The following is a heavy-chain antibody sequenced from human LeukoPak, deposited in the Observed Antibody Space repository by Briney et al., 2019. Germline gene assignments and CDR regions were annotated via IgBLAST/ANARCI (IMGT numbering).Heavy chain of an antibody. D-gene: IGHD3-22*01. CDR2: ISGSGGST. Sequence: GGSLRRSCAASGFTFSSYAMSWVRQAPGKGLEWVSAISGSGGSTYYADSVKGRFTISRDNSKNTLYLQMNSLRAEDTAVYYCAKDRYYDSSGYYEDYWGQGTLVTVSS. J-gene: IGHJ4*02. CDR3: AKDRYYDSSGYYEDY. CDR1: GFTFSSYA. V-gene: IGHV3-23*01.